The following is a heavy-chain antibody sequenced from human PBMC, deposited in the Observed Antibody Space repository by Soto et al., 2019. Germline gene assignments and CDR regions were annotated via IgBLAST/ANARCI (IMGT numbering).Heavy chain of an antibody. CDR2: ISAYNGNT. CDR1: GYTFTNYG. D-gene: IGHD6-13*01. J-gene: IGHJ4*02. Sequence: ASVNGSCKTSGYTFTNYGISWGRQHPGQGLEWMGWISAYNGNTNYAQKLQGRVTMTTDTSTSTAYMELRSLRSDDTAVYYCARRFNRVAAGRPRARTQFDYWGQGTLVTVSS. CDR3: ARRFNRVAAGRPRARTQFDY. V-gene: IGHV1-18*04.